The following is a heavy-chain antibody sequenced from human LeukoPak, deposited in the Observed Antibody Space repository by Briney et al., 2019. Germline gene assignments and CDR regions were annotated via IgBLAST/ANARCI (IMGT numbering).Heavy chain of an antibody. J-gene: IGHJ4*02. Sequence: GGSLRLSCAVSGFSFTNFWMSWVRQAPGRGLEWVANIHPEGNEKHHVESVKGRFTISRDNTKNLLFLQMNGLRVEDTAVYYCARGDAFSGDHWGQGTLVTVSS. V-gene: IGHV3-7*04. CDR1: GFSFTNFW. CDR3: ARGDAFSGDH. CDR2: IHPEGNEK.